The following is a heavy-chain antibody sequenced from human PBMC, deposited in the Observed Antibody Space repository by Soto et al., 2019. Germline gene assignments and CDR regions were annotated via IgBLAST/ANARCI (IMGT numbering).Heavy chain of an antibody. V-gene: IGHV3-23*01. D-gene: IGHD3-22*01. CDR3: ARGDYYDNTGPFSDAFDI. CDR1: GFTFSSYA. J-gene: IGHJ3*02. CDR2: VSGSASNT. Sequence: GGSLRLSCAASGFTFSSYAMNWVRQAPGKGLEWVSAVSGSASNTFYADSVKGRFTIPRDNAKNSLHLQMNSLRAEDTAVYYCARGDYYDNTGPFSDAFDIWGQGTMVTVSS.